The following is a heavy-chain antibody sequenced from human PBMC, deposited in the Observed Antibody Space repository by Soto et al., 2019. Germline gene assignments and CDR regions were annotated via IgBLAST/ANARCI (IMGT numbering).Heavy chain of an antibody. Sequence: QITLNESGPTVVRPTETLTLTCRFSGFSLTTSGVGVGWIRQSPGKAPEWLGLIYWDDDTRYSASLKSRLTIAKDTSKNQVVLTVSDLDPTDTATYYCAHRVLRTVFGLVTTTAIYFDFWGQGTPVAVSS. CDR3: AHRVLRTVFGLVTTTAIYFDF. D-gene: IGHD3-3*01. CDR2: IYWDDDT. J-gene: IGHJ4*02. CDR1: GFSLTTSGVG. V-gene: IGHV2-5*02.